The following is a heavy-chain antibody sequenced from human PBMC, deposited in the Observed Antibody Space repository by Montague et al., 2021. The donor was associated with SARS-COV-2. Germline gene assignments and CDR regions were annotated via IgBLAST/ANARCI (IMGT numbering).Heavy chain of an antibody. D-gene: IGHD2/OR15-2a*01. J-gene: IGHJ4*02. CDR2: IFHTGRA. CDR1: GTSIRSGGYY. V-gene: IGHV4-31*03. Sequence: TLSLTCTVSGTSIRSGGYYWTWIRPHPGKGLEWIGYIFHTGRAYYNPSLETRVNISVDTSNNLFSLRLSSVTAADTAMYFCARVRLFYYLDYWGQGTLVTVSS. CDR3: ARVRLFYYLDY.